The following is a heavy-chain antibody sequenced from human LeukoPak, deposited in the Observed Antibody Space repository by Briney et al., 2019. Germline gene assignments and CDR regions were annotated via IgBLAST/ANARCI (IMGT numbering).Heavy chain of an antibody. Sequence: KASETLSLTCTVSGGSISSYYWSWIRQPPGKGLEWIGYISYSGSTNYNPSLKSRLTISVDTSKNHFSLKLSSMTAADTAVYYCARIAITGVLRWFDPWGQGTLVTVSS. V-gene: IGHV4-59*01. CDR3: ARIAITGVLRWFDP. CDR2: ISYSGST. J-gene: IGHJ5*02. CDR1: GGSISSYY. D-gene: IGHD1-20*01.